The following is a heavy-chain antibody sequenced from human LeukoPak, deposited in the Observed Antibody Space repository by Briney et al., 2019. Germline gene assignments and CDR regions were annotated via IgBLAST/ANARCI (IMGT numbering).Heavy chain of an antibody. CDR1: GGSISSYY. J-gene: IGHJ4*02. CDR2: IYYSGST. D-gene: IGHD4-17*01. V-gene: IGHV4-59*01. Sequence: KPSETLSLTCTVSGGSISSYYWSWIRQPPGKGLEWIGYIYYSGSTNYNPSLKSRVTISVDTSKNQFSLKLSSVTAADTAVYYCAGGRYGLDYWGQGTLVTVSS. CDR3: AGGRYGLDY.